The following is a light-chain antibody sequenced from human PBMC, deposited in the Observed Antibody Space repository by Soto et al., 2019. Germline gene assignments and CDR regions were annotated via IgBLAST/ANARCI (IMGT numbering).Light chain of an antibody. CDR2: LGS. Sequence: DLVMTQSPLSLPVTPGEPASISCRSSQSLLHGDGYNYLDWYLQKPAQSPQLLIYLGSSRASGVPYRFSGSGSGTYFTLTISRVEAEDFGVYYCMQALQTPWTFGQGTQVEFK. CDR3: MQALQTPWT. J-gene: IGKJ1*01. CDR1: QSLLHGDGYNY. V-gene: IGKV2-28*01.